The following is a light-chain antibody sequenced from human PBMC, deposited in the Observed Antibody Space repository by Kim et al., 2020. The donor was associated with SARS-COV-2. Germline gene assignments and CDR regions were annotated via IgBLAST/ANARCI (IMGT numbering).Light chain of an antibody. CDR3: QSYDSSLSARV. J-gene: IGLJ3*02. CDR2: ANN. V-gene: IGLV1-40*01. Sequence: KVTISSTGGSCNIRAKYYVHWYQQFPGTAPKLLIYANNKRPSGVPDRFSGSKSGTSASLAITGLQAGDEADYYCQSYDSSLSARVFGGGTQLTVL. CDR1: SCNIRAKYY.